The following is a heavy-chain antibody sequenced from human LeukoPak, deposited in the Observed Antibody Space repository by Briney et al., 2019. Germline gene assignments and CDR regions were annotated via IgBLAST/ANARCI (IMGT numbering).Heavy chain of an antibody. J-gene: IGHJ4*02. CDR2: ISSSSSYI. CDR1: GFTFSSYS. V-gene: IGHV3-21*01. Sequence: GGSLRLSCAASGFTFSSYSMNWVRQAPGKGLEWGSSISSSSSYIYYADSVKGRFTISRDNAKNSLYLQMNSLRAEDTAVYYCARVSGYSGYDYSPLDYWGQGTLVTVSS. CDR3: ARVSGYSGYDYSPLDY. D-gene: IGHD5-12*01.